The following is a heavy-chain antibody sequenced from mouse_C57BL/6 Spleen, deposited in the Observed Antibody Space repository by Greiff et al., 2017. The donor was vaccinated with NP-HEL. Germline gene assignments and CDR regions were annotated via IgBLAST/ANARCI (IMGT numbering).Heavy chain of an antibody. V-gene: IGHV3-6*01. D-gene: IGHD4-1*01. CDR3: ARASNPAWFAY. J-gene: IGHJ3*01. CDR2: ISYDGSN. Sequence: EVKLMESGPGLVKPSQSLSLTCSVTGYSITSGYYWNWIRQFPGNKLEWMGYISYDGSNNYNPSLKNRISITRDTSKNQFFLKLNSVTTEDTATYYCARASNPAWFAYWGQGTLVTVSA. CDR1: GYSITSGYY.